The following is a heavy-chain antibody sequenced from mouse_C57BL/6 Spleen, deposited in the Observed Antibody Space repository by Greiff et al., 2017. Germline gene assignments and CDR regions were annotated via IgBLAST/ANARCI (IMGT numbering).Heavy chain of an antibody. CDR2: IFPGDGDT. CDR1: GYAFSSSW. CDR3: ARYYYGNDIAMDY. D-gene: IGHD2-2*01. Sequence: VQLQQSGPELVKPGASVKISCKASGYAFSSSWMNWVKQRPGKGLEWIGRIFPGDGDTNYNGKFKGKATLTANKSTSTAYMQLSSLTSEDSAVYFCARYYYGNDIAMDYWGQGTSVTVSA. V-gene: IGHV1-82*01. J-gene: IGHJ4*01.